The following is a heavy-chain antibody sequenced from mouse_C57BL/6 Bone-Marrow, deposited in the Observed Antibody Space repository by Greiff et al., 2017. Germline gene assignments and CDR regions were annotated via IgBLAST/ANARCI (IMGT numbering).Heavy chain of an antibody. V-gene: IGHV1-50*01. Sequence: VKLQQPGAELVKPGASVKLSCKASGYTFTRYWMPWVKQRPGQGLEWIGELDPSDSYPNYNQKFKGKATLSVDTSSSTAYMQLSSLTSEDSADYYCAREDSNYWFAYGGQGTLVTVSA. J-gene: IGHJ3*01. CDR2: LDPSDSYP. CDR1: GYTFTRYW. CDR3: AREDSNYWFAY. D-gene: IGHD2-5*01.